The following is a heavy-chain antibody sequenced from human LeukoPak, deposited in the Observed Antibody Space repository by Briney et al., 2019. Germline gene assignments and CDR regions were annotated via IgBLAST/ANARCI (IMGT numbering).Heavy chain of an antibody. Sequence: GGSLRLSCAASGFTFSSYSMNWVRQAPGKGLEWVASISSSSSSIYYADSVKGRFTISRDNAKNSLYLQMNSLRAEDTAVYYCALYCSSTSCYNYYYYGMDVWGQGTTVTVSS. J-gene: IGHJ6*02. CDR2: ISSSSSSI. V-gene: IGHV3-21*01. CDR1: GFTFSSYS. CDR3: ALYCSSTSCYNYYYYGMDV. D-gene: IGHD2-2*02.